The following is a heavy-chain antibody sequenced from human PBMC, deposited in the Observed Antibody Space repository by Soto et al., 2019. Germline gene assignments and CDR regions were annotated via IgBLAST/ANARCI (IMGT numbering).Heavy chain of an antibody. J-gene: IGHJ4*02. D-gene: IGHD1-26*01. CDR2: ISSSTTNI. Sequence: EVQLVESGGGLVKPGGSLRLSCAASGFTFSSSSMNWVRQAPGKGLEWVSSISSSTTNIYYADSVKGRFTISRDNAKNSLHLKMNSLRAEETAVYYCARELAAMPGSFDCWGPGALVTVSS. V-gene: IGHV3-21*01. CDR1: GFTFSSSS. CDR3: ARELAAMPGSFDC.